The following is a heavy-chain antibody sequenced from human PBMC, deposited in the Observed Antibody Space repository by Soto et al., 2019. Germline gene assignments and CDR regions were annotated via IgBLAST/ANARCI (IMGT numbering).Heavy chain of an antibody. J-gene: IGHJ4*02. D-gene: IGHD1-26*01. V-gene: IGHV4-31*03. CDR1: GGSISSANYY. Sequence: QVQLQESGPGLVKPSQTLSLTCTVSGGSISSANYYWSWIRQHPGKGLEWIGYIYYSGSSYYNPSLKSRVTISVDTSKNQFSLKLSSVTAADTAVYYCAREGGIVGATAADYWGQVTLVTVSS. CDR3: AREGGIVGATAADY. CDR2: IYYSGSS.